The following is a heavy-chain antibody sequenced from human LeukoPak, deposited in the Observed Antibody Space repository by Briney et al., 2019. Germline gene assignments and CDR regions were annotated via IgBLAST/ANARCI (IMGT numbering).Heavy chain of an antibody. CDR3: ARHDHSNAMVYFQY. CDR2: IKQDGSDK. D-gene: IGHD4-11*01. Sequence: GGSLRLSCAASGFSFSNYWMSWVRQAPGRGLEWVAKIKQDGSDKYYVDSVKGRFTISRDNAKNSLYLEMNSLRAEDTAVYYCARHDHSNAMVYFQYWGQGTLVTVSS. V-gene: IGHV3-7*01. J-gene: IGHJ1*01. CDR1: GFSFSNYW.